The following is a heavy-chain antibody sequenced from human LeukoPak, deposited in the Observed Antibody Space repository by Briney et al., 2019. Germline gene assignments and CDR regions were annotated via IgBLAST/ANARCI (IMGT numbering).Heavy chain of an antibody. V-gene: IGHV4-59*01. J-gene: IGHJ6*02. D-gene: IGHD2-2*01. CDR3: AREGSTSSSYYYYGMDV. CDR2: IYYSGST. CDR1: GGSISSYY. Sequence: SETLSLTCTVSGGSISSYYWSWIRQPPGKGLEWTGYIYYSGSTNYNPSLKSRVTISVDTSKNQFSLKLSSVTAADTAVYYCAREGSTSSSYYYYGMDVWGQGTTVTVSS.